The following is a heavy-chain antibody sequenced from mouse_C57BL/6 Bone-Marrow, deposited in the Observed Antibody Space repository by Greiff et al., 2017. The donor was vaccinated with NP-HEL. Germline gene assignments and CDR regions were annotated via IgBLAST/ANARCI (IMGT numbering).Heavy chain of an antibody. D-gene: IGHD2-4*01. Sequence: VKLVESGAELARPGASVKLSCKASGYTFTSYGISWVKQRTGQGLEWIGEIYPRSGNTYYNEKFKGKATLTADKSSSTAYMELRSLTSEDSAVYFCARKKDYDYLHYWGQGTTLTVSS. CDR2: IYPRSGNT. CDR3: ARKKDYDYLHY. CDR1: GYTFTSYG. J-gene: IGHJ2*01. V-gene: IGHV1-81*01.